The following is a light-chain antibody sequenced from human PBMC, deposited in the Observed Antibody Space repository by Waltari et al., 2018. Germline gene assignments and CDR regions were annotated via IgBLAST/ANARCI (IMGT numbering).Light chain of an antibody. V-gene: IGLV2-14*03. CDR1: RSDLGGYNY. J-gene: IGLJ1*01. Sequence: QSALTQPASVSGSPGQSITISCTGTRSDLGGYNYDSWYQQPAGKAPRLILSDVSQRPSGVSSRFSGSKSGNTASLTISGLQADDEADYYCSSYTNTNSLALFGAGTKVTVL. CDR2: DVS. CDR3: SSYTNTNSLAL.